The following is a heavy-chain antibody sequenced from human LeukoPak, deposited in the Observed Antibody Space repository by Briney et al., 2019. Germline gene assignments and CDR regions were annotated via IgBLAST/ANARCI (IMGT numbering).Heavy chain of an antibody. V-gene: IGHV1-46*01. CDR3: ARVRGYGGRKRDDFDY. J-gene: IGHJ4*02. D-gene: IGHD2-15*01. Sequence: GASVKVSCKASGYTFTSYYMHWVRQAPGQGLEWMGIINPSGGSTSYAQKFQGRVTMTRDMSTSTVYMELSSLRSEDTAVYYCARVRGYGGRKRDDFDYWGQGTLVTVSS. CDR2: INPSGGST. CDR1: GYTFTSYY.